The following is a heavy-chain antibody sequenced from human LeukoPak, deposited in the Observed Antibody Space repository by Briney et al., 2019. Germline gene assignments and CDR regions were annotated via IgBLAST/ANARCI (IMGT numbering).Heavy chain of an antibody. V-gene: IGHV4-59*01. CDR1: GGSISSYY. J-gene: IGHJ4*02. CDR3: ASPYYYDSSGYFQPDY. D-gene: IGHD3-22*01. CDR2: IYYSGST. Sequence: SETLSLTCTVSGGSISSYYWSWIRQPPGKGLEWIGYIYYSGSTNYNPSLKSRVTISVDTSKNQFSLNLTSVTAADTAVYYCASPYYYDSSGYFQPDYWGQGTLVTVSS.